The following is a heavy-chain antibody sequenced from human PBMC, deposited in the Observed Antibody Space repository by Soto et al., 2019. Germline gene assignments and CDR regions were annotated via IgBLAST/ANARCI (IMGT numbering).Heavy chain of an antibody. Sequence: SVKVSCKASGGTFSSYAISWVRQAPGQGLEWMGGIIPIFGTANYAQKFQGRVTITADESTSTAYMELSSLRSEDTAVYYCARVVVVVAATPNYYYYGMDVWGQGTTVTVSS. CDR3: ARVVVVVAATPNYYYYGMDV. D-gene: IGHD2-15*01. V-gene: IGHV1-69*13. J-gene: IGHJ6*02. CDR2: IIPIFGTA. CDR1: GGTFSSYA.